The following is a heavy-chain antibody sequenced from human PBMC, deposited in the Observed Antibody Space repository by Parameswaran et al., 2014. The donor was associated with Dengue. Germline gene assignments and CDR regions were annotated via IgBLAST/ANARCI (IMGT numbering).Heavy chain of an antibody. J-gene: IGHJ3*02. CDR2: IYPGDSDT. Sequence: VRQMPGKGLEWMGIIYPGDSDTRYSPSFQGQVTISADKSISTAYLQWSSLKASDTAMYYCARLASSWSGAFDIWGQGTMVTVSS. V-gene: IGHV5-51*01. D-gene: IGHD6-13*01. CDR3: ARLASSWSGAFDI.